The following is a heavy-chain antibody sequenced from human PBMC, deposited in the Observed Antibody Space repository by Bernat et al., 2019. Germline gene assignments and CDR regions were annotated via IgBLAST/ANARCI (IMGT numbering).Heavy chain of an antibody. V-gene: IGHV1-2*06. CDR3: ARDREGYGDPDAFDI. D-gene: IGHD4-17*01. Sequence: VQLVQSGAEVKKPGASVKVSCKASGYTFTGYYMHWVRQAPGQGLEWMGRINPNSGGTNYAQKFQGRVTMTRDTSISTAYMELSRLRSDDTAVYYCARDREGYGDPDAFDIWGQGTMVTVSS. CDR2: INPNSGGT. CDR1: GYTFTGYY. J-gene: IGHJ3*02.